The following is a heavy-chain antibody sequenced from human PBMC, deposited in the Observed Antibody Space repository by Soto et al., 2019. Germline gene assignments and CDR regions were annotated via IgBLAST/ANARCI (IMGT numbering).Heavy chain of an antibody. CDR3: TRGSPDWGFDL. D-gene: IGHD7-27*01. CDR1: GYTFTSYD. CDR2: MSPKTGNT. Sequence: QVQLVQSGAEVKKPGASVKVSCKASGYTFTSYDITWVRQATGQGLEWIGWMSPKTGNTGYAQNFQGRVTMTRNPSISTAYMELSSLTSEDTAVYYCTRGSPDWGFDLWGQGTLVPVSS. V-gene: IGHV1-8*01. J-gene: IGHJ4*02.